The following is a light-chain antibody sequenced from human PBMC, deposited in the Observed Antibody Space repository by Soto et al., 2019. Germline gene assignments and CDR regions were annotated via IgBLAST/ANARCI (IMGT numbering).Light chain of an antibody. CDR2: AAY. CDR1: QSISYW. CDR3: KQTYSRVRT. V-gene: IGKV1-5*01. Sequence: DIQMTQAPSTLSASVGDRVTITCRASQSISYWLAWYQQKPGKAHNLLIYAAYNLQGGVKSRFSGSGSGTDFTLTISSLQPEDSATYYCKQTYSRVRTFGQGTKVDIK. J-gene: IGKJ1*01.